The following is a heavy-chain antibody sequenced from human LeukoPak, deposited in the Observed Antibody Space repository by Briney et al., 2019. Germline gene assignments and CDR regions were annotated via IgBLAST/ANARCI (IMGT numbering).Heavy chain of an antibody. D-gene: IGHD6-13*01. J-gene: IGHJ4*02. V-gene: IGHV3-74*01. Sequence: PGGSLRLSCAASGFTFSSYWMHWVRQAPGKGLVWVSRINSDGSSISYADSVKGRFTISRDNAKNTLYLQMNSLRAEDTAVYYCASESIAAAGEFDYWGQGTLVTVSS. CDR3: ASESIAAAGEFDY. CDR2: INSDGSSI. CDR1: GFTFSSYW.